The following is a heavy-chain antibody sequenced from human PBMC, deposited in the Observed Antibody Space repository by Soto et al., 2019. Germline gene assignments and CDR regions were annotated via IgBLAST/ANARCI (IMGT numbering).Heavy chain of an antibody. V-gene: IGHV3-74*01. Sequence: EEQLVESGGGLVQPGGSLRLSCAASGFTFSSYWMHWVRQAPGKGLVWVSRINPGGSITAYADSVKGRFTISRDNAKNTRDLQMNTLRGDDTAGYYWARGPTGKYGVWNYWGQGTLVTVSS. J-gene: IGHJ4*02. CDR1: GFTFSSYW. D-gene: IGHD2-8*01. CDR3: ARGPTGKYGVWNY. CDR2: INPGGSIT.